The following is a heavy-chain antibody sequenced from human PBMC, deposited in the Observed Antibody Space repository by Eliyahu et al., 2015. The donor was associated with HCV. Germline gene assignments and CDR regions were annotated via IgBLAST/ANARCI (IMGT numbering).Heavy chain of an antibody. J-gene: IGHJ4*02. CDR3: AASRDYYGSGGTDY. Sequence: QVQLVQSGAEVKKPGSSVKVSCKASGGTFSSYAISWVRQAXGQGXEWMGGIIPIFGTANYAQKFQGRVTITADKSTSTAYMELSSLRSEDTAVYYCAASRDYYGSGGTDYWGQGTLVTVSS. V-gene: IGHV1-69*06. D-gene: IGHD3-10*01. CDR2: IIPIFGTA. CDR1: GGTFSSYA.